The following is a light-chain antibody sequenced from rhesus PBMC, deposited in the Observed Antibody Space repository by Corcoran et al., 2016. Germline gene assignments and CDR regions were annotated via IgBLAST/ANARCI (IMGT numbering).Light chain of an antibody. J-gene: IGKJ2*01. CDR3: QQYYISPYS. Sequence: DIVMTQSPDSLAVSLGERVTINCKSSQSLLYSSNNKNYLAWYQQKQVQAPKLLISWASTRESGVPDRFTVSGAGTDFTLTISGLQTEDVAVYYCQQYYISPYSFGQGSKVEIK. V-gene: IGKV4-1*01. CDR2: WAS. CDR1: QSLLYSSNNKNY.